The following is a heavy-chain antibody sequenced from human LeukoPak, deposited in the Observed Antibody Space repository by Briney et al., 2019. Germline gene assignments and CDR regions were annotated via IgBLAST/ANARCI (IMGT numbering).Heavy chain of an antibody. V-gene: IGHV1-69*04. CDR3: ARDQGPYNSGWYTFDY. J-gene: IGHJ4*02. D-gene: IGHD6-19*01. Sequence: SVKVSCKASGGTFSSYAISWVRQAPGQGLEWMGRIIPILGIANYAQKFQGRVTITADKSTSTAYMELSSLRSDDTAVYYCARDQGPYNSGWYTFDYWGQGTLVTVSS. CDR2: IIPILGIA. CDR1: GGTFSSYA.